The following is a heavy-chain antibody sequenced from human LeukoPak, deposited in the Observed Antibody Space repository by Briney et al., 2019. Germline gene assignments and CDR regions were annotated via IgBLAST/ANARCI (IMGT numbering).Heavy chain of an antibody. CDR2: MCYSGAT. J-gene: IGHJ4*02. CDR1: GFTFNHYS. V-gene: IGHV4-39*07. CDR3: VKDRGNHTTDY. D-gene: IGHD1-14*01. Sequence: GSLRLSCAASGFTFNHYSFHWVRQPPGKGLEWIGSMCYSGATYYNPPLKSRVTMSVDTSKKQFSLKLSSVTAADTAVYYCVKDRGNHTTDYWGQGTLVTVSS.